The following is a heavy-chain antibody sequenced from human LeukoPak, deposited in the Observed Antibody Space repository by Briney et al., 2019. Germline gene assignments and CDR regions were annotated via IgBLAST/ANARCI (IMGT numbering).Heavy chain of an antibody. Sequence: SETLSLTCTVSGGSISSYYWSWIRQPPGKGLEWIGYIYYSGSTNYNPSLKSRVTISVDTSKNQFSLKLSSVTAADTAVYYCARVRLVRGVYYYYYGMDVWGQGTTVTVSS. J-gene: IGHJ6*02. CDR3: ARVRLVRGVYYYYYGMDV. D-gene: IGHD3-10*01. V-gene: IGHV4-59*12. CDR1: GGSISSYY. CDR2: IYYSGST.